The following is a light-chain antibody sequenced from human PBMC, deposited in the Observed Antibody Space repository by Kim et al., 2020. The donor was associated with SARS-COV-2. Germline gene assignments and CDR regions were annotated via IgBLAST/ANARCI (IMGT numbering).Light chain of an antibody. CDR2: EDN. Sequence: KTVPTSCTRSGGHSAGNYVQGYQRRPGSAPTTVIYEDNQRPSGVPDRFSGSIDSSSNSSSLTISGLKTEDEADYYCQSYDSSNHWVFGGGTQLTVL. CDR1: GGHSAGNY. J-gene: IGLJ3*02. V-gene: IGLV6-57*03. CDR3: QSYDSSNHWV.